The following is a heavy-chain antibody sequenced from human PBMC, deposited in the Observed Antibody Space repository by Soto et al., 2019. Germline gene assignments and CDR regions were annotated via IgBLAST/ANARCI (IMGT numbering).Heavy chain of an antibody. J-gene: IGHJ4*02. Sequence: GASVKVSCKASGYTFTSYYMHWVRQAPGQGLEWMGIIKPSGGSTSYAQKIQGRNTMTKDTTTSTVYKELSSLRTEDTAVYYCARVYDDYGVTDYWGQGTLVTVSS. CDR1: GYTFTSYY. V-gene: IGHV1-46*03. D-gene: IGHD4-17*01. CDR2: IKPSGGST. CDR3: ARVYDDYGVTDY.